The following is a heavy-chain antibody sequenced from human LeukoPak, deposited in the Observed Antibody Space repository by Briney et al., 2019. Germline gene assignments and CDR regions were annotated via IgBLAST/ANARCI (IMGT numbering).Heavy chain of an antibody. V-gene: IGHV1-18*04. J-gene: IGHJ6*02. CDR3: ATHTYYYGMDV. CDR2: ISAYNGNT. CDR1: GYTFTGYY. Sequence: GASVKVSCKASGYTFTGYYMHWVRQAPGQGLEWMGWISAYNGNTNYAQKLQGRVTMTTDTSTSTAYMELRSLRSDDTAVYYCATHTYYYGMDVWGQGTTVTVSS.